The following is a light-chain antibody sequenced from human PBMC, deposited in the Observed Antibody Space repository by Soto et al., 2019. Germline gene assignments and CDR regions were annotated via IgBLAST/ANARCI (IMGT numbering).Light chain of an antibody. CDR1: QGISSY. Sequence: AIRMTQSPSSFSASTGDRVTITCRASQGISSYLAWYQQKPGKAPKLLIYGASTLQSGVPSRFSGSGSGTDFTLTIAFLQSEDFATYYCQQYYSYPYTFGQGTKLEIK. CDR2: GAS. CDR3: QQYYSYPYT. V-gene: IGKV1-8*01. J-gene: IGKJ2*01.